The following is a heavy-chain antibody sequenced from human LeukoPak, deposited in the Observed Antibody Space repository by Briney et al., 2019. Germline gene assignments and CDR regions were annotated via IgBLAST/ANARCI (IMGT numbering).Heavy chain of an antibody. J-gene: IGHJ6*02. CDR2: IYSGGST. CDR3: ARVSVDYYDSSGYYPYYYYGMDV. D-gene: IGHD3-22*01. Sequence: GGSLRLSCAASGFTVSSNYMSWVRQAPGKGLEWVSVIYSGGSTYYADSVKGRFTISRDNSKNTLYLQMNSLRAEDTAVYYCARVSVDYYDSSGYYPYYYYGMDVWGQGTTVTVSS. V-gene: IGHV3-53*01. CDR1: GFTVSSNY.